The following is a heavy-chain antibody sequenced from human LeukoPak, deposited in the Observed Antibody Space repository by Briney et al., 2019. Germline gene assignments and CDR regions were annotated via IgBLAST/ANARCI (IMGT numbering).Heavy chain of an antibody. CDR2: ISYDGSNK. Sequence: GGSLRLSCAASGFTFNNYAMHWVRQAPGKGLEWVAGISYDGSNKYYLDSVKGRFIISRDSSKSTLYLQMNSLRAEDTAVYYCAREDSYYYYMDVWGKGTTVTISS. CDR3: AREDSYYYYMDV. V-gene: IGHV3-30*04. CDR1: GFTFNNYA. J-gene: IGHJ6*03.